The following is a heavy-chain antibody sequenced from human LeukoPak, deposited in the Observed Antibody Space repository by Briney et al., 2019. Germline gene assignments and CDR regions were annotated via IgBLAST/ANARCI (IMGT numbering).Heavy chain of an antibody. V-gene: IGHV3-30*04. CDR2: ISYDGSNK. Sequence: SCKASGYTFTTYAMHWVRQAPGKGLEWVAVISYDGSNKYYADSVKGRFTISRDNSKNTLYLQMNSLRAEDTAVYYCARAGAAGTTAEYFQHWGQGTLVAVSS. J-gene: IGHJ1*01. D-gene: IGHD6-13*01. CDR3: ARAGAAGTTAEYFQH. CDR1: GYTFTTYA.